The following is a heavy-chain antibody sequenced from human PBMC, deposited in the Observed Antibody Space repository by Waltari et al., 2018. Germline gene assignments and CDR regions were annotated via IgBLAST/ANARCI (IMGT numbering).Heavy chain of an antibody. CDR3: ARTIDSSGWIDFDY. D-gene: IGHD6-19*01. Sequence: QLQLQESGPGLVKPSETLSLTCTVYGRPTSSRCYYWGWIRQPPGKGLGWIGSIYYSGSTYYNPSLKSRVTISVDTSKNQFSLKLSSVTAADTAVYYCARTIDSSGWIDFDYWDKGTLVTVSS. CDR1: GRPTSSRCYY. CDR2: IYYSGST. V-gene: IGHV4-39*01. J-gene: IGHJ4*02.